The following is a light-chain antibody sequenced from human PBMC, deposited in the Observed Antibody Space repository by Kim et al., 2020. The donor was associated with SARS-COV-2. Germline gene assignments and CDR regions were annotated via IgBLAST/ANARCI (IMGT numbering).Light chain of an antibody. CDR2: VNSDGSH. V-gene: IGLV4-69*01. CDR1: RGFGSYA. J-gene: IGLJ3*02. Sequence: QLVLTQSPSASASLGASVKLTCTLSRGFGSYAIAWHQQQPEKGPRYLMNVNSDGSHNKGDGIPDRFSGSSSGAERYLTISSLQSEDEGDYYCQTWGTGMGVFGGGTQLTVL. CDR3: QTWGTGMGV.